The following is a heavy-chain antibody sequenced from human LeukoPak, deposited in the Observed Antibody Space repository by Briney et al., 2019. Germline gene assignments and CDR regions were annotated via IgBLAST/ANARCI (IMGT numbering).Heavy chain of an antibody. J-gene: IGHJ5*02. V-gene: IGHV3-7*01. CDR2: IKEDGSEK. Sequence: PGGSLRLSCAASGFTFSDYYMSWIRQAPGKGLEWVASIKEDGSEKYYVDSVKGRFTISRDNAKNSLYLQMNSLRAEDTAVYYCASLYGSGPKWSDPWGQGTLVTVSS. CDR3: ASLYGSGPKWSDP. CDR1: GFTFSDYY. D-gene: IGHD3-10*01.